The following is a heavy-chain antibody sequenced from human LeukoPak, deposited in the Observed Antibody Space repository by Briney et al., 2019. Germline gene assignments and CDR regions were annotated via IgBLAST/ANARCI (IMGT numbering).Heavy chain of an antibody. CDR2: INPNSGGT. CDR3: ARGQGFRSTYYYYYGMDV. J-gene: IGHJ6*02. CDR1: GYTFTGYY. D-gene: IGHD2-2*01. Sequence: ASVKVSCKASGYTFTGYYTHWVRQAPGQGLEWMGWINPNSGGTNYAQKFQGRVTMTRDTSISTAYMELSRLRSDDTAVYYCARGQGFRSTYYYYYGMDVWGQGTTVTVSS. V-gene: IGHV1-2*02.